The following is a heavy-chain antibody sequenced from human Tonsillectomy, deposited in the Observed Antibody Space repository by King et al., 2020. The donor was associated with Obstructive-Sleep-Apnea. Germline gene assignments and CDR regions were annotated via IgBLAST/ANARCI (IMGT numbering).Heavy chain of an antibody. Sequence: QLQESGPGLVKPSETLSLTCTVSGGSISSHYWSWIRQPPGKGLEWIGYIYYIGTFDYNPSLKSRVTMSVDTSKNQFSLKLSSVTAADPAVYYCASLTWEHWFDPWGQGTLVTVSS. V-gene: IGHV4-59*08. CDR1: GGSISSHY. CDR2: IYYIGTF. CDR3: ASLTWEHWFDP. J-gene: IGHJ5*02. D-gene: IGHD1-1*01.